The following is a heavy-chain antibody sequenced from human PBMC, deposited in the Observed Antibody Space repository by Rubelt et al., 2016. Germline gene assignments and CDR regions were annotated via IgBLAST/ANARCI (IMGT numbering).Heavy chain of an antibody. CDR3: TRDKSDSTSSWWFDL. CDR2: ISAYNGNT. D-gene: IGHD2/OR15-2a*01. Sequence: QVQLVQSGAEVKKPGASVKVSCKASGYTFTSYGISWVRQAPGQGLEWMGWISAYNGNTNYAQKLQGRVTMTTDTSTSTAYMEMRSLRSDDTAVYYCTRDKSDSTSSWWFDLWGQGTLVTVSS. J-gene: IGHJ5*02. V-gene: IGHV1-18*01. CDR1: GYTFTSYG.